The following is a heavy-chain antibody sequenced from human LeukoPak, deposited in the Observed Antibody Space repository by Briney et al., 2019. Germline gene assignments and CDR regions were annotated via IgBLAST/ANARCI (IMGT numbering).Heavy chain of an antibody. CDR3: ATALSSRYGFNYYYYGMDV. V-gene: IGHV1-24*01. J-gene: IGHJ6*02. D-gene: IGHD3-10*01. Sequence: APVKVSCKASGYTFTSYYMHWVRQAPGKGLEWMGGFDPEDGETIYAQKFQGRVTMTEDTSTDTAYMELSSLRSEDTAVYYCATALSSRYGFNYYYYGMDVWGQGTTVTVSS. CDR1: GYTFTSYY. CDR2: FDPEDGET.